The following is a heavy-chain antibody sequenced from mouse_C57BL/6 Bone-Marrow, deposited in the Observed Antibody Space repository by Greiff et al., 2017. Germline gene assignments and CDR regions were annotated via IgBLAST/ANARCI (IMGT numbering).Heavy chain of an antibody. CDR3: ASPTAQAVYAMDY. D-gene: IGHD3-2*02. J-gene: IGHJ4*01. Sequence: QVQLQQSGPELVKPGASVKISCKASGYAFSSSWMNWVKQRPGKGLEWIGRIYPGDGDTNYNGKFKGKATLTADKSSSTAYMQLSSLTSEDSAVYFCASPTAQAVYAMDYWGQGTLVTVSS. V-gene: IGHV1-82*01. CDR2: IYPGDGDT. CDR1: GYAFSSSW.